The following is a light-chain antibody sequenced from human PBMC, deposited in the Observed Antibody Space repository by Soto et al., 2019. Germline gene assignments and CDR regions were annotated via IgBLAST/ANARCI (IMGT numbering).Light chain of an antibody. CDR2: DVS. J-gene: IGLJ2*01. Sequence: QSALTQPASVSGSPGQSITISCTGTCSDVGGYNYVSWYQQHPGKAPKLMIYDVSNRPSGVSNRFSGSKSGNTASLTISRLQAEDEADYYCSSYTSSSTLDVVFGGGTKLTVL. CDR3: SSYTSSSTLDVV. V-gene: IGLV2-14*01. CDR1: CSDVGGYNY.